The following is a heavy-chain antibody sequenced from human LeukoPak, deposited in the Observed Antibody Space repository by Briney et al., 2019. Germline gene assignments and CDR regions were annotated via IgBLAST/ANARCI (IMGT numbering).Heavy chain of an antibody. V-gene: IGHV4-59*01. CDR2: IYWSGRT. CDR3: ARGWLEQLFDS. D-gene: IGHD5-24*01. CDR1: GGSIRSYY. Sequence: SETLSLTCTVSGGSIRSYYWSWIRQPPGKGLEWIGYIYWSGRTHYNPSLKSRVTISVDTSKNEFSLNLNSVTAADTAVYYCARGWLEQLFDSWGQGTLVTVSS. J-gene: IGHJ4*02.